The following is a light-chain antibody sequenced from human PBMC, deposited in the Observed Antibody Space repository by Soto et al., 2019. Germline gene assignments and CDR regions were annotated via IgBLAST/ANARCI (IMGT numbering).Light chain of an antibody. Sequence: QSVLTQPASVSESPGQSITISCTGTISDVGGYNFVSWYQQYPGKAPKLMICDVSNRPSGVSNRFSGSKSGNTASLTISGLQAEDEADYYCSSFTGSNYVFGTGTKVTVL. CDR3: SSFTGSNYV. CDR1: ISDVGGYNF. J-gene: IGLJ1*01. CDR2: DVS. V-gene: IGLV2-14*03.